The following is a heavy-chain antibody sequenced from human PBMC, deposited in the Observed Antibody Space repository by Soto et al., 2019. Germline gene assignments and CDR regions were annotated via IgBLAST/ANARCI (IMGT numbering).Heavy chain of an antibody. CDR3: VVVAASLYYNYAMDV. CDR1: GGSISSSSYY. J-gene: IGHJ6*02. V-gene: IGHV4-39*01. D-gene: IGHD2-15*01. Sequence: SETLSLTCTVSGGSISSSSYYWGWIRQPPGKGLEWIGSIYYSGSAYYNPSLKSRVTKSVDTSQNQFSLKLSSVTAADTAVYYCVVVAASLYYNYAMDVWGQGTTVTVSS. CDR2: IYYSGSA.